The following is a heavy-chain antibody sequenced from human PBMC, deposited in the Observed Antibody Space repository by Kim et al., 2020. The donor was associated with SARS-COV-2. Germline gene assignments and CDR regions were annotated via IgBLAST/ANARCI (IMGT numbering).Heavy chain of an antibody. Sequence: GGSLILSCAASGFTFSSYSMNWVRQAPGKGLEWVSSISSSSSYIYYADSVKGRFTISRDNAKNSLYLQMNSLRAEDTAVYYCARVRGAGSYYFDYWGQGTLVTVSS. D-gene: IGHD6-19*01. CDR2: ISSSSSYI. V-gene: IGHV3-21*01. CDR1: GFTFSSYS. J-gene: IGHJ4*02. CDR3: ARVRGAGSYYFDY.